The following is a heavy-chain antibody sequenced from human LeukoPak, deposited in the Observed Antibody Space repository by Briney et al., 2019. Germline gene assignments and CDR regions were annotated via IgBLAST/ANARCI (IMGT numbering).Heavy chain of an antibody. CDR3: ATYRPPEGVY. D-gene: IGHD1-14*01. CDR2: RTHNSGTT. J-gene: IGHJ4*02. Sequence: ASVTVSCKASGYTFTSYDINWVRQAPAQGLERMGWRTHNSGTTSYPQKFQGRVSMTRYTFILTADMELSSVGSEDAAGYYCATYRPPEGVYWGQGTLVTVSS. CDR1: GYTFTSYD. V-gene: IGHV1-8*01.